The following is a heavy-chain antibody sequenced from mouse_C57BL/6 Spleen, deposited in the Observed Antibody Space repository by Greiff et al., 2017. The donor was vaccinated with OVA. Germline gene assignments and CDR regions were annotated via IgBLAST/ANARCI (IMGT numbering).Heavy chain of an antibody. CDR3: ARERGYDYDEGAWLAY. Sequence: QVQLQQSGAELVRPGTSVKVSCKASGYAFTNYLIEWVKQRPGQGLEWIGVINPGSGGTNYNEKFKGKATRTADKSSSTAYMQLSSLTSEDYAVYVGARERGYDYDEGAWLAYWGQGTLVTVSA. J-gene: IGHJ3*01. CDR1: GYAFTNYL. CDR2: INPGSGGT. V-gene: IGHV1-54*01. D-gene: IGHD2-4*01.